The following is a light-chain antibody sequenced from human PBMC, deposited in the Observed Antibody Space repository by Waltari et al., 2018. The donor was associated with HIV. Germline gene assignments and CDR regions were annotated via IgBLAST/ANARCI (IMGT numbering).Light chain of an antibody. CDR2: EVN. CDR1: SNNVGTYNC. CDR3: NSYTISSTWM. V-gene: IGLV2-14*01. Sequence: QSALTQPASVSGCPGKSITISCTGTSNNVGTYNCVSWYQHHPGKAPKLIIYEVNSRPSGVPSRFSRSKSGCTDALTIAGLQDEDEAYYDCNSYTISSTWMFGGGTKLTVL. J-gene: IGLJ3*02.